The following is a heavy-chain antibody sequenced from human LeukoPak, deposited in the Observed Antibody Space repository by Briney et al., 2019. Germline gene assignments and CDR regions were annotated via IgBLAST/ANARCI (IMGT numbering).Heavy chain of an antibody. Sequence: ASVKVSCKASGYTFTGYYMHWVRQAPGQGLEWMGIIDPSGGSTTYEQKFQGRVTMTRDTSTSTVYMDLRSLRSEDTAVYYCARAVYCGGDCYSGFDYWGQGTLVTVSS. D-gene: IGHD2-21*02. CDR1: GYTFTGYY. CDR2: IDPSGGST. CDR3: ARAVYCGGDCYSGFDY. J-gene: IGHJ4*02. V-gene: IGHV1-46*01.